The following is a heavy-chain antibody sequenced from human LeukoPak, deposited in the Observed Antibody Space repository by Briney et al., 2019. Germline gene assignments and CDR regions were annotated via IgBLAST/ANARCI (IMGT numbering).Heavy chain of an antibody. CDR1: GFTFDTYA. J-gene: IGHJ4*02. CDR2: LSGSGGST. D-gene: IGHD4/OR15-4a*01. V-gene: IGHV3-23*01. CDR3: ARKSGANWARIDY. Sequence: GGSLRLSCAASGFTFDTYAMSWVRQAPGKGLEWVSGLSGSGGSTYYADSVQGRFTISRDNSKNTLYLQMNSLKAEDTGVYYCARKSGANWARIDYWGQGTLVTVSS.